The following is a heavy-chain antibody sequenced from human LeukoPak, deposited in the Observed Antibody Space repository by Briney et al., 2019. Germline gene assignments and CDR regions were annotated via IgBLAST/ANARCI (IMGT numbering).Heavy chain of an antibody. J-gene: IGHJ4*02. CDR3: ARASSYQLLGGGCDY. D-gene: IGHD2-2*01. V-gene: IGHV3-7*04. CDR2: IKQDGSEK. Sequence: QPGGSLRLSCAVSGFPFSSYWMSWVLQAPGKGLEWVANIKQDGSEKYYLDFVKGRFTISRANAKNSVYLQMNSMRVEDTAVYYCARASSYQLLGGGCDYWGQGTLVTVSS. CDR1: GFPFSSYW.